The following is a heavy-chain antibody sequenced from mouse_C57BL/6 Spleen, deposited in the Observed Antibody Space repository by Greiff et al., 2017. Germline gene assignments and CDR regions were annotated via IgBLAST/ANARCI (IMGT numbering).Heavy chain of an antibody. J-gene: IGHJ4*01. Sequence: EVQVVESGGGLVKPGGSLKLSCAASGFTFSDYGMHWVRQAPEKGLEWVAYISSGSSTIYYADTVKGRFTISRDNAKNTLFLQMTSLRSEDTAMYYCARGDYDAGYAMDYWGQGTSVTVSS. V-gene: IGHV5-17*01. D-gene: IGHD2-4*01. CDR3: ARGDYDAGYAMDY. CDR1: GFTFSDYG. CDR2: ISSGSSTI.